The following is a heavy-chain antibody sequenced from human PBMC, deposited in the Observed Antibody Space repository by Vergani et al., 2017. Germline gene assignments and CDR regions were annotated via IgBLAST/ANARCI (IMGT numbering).Heavy chain of an antibody. V-gene: IGHV3-23*01. D-gene: IGHD3-10*01. Sequence: EGQLLESGGGLVQPGGSLELSCAASGFPFSGYAISWVRQAPGKGLGWVSAIIGMGGSTYYANSVKVRFTISRDNSKNTLYLQMNSLRAEDTAVYYCAKLGFGELSRYWGQGTLVTVSS. CDR1: GFPFSGYA. J-gene: IGHJ4*02. CDR3: AKLGFGELSRY. CDR2: IIGMGGST.